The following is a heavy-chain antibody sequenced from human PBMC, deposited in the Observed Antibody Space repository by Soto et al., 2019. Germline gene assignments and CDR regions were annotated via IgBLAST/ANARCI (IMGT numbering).Heavy chain of an antibody. CDR3: ARGPSRGSYFYDYIWGTNDAFDI. Sequence: SETLSLTCAVYGGSFSGYYWSWIRQPPGKGLEWIGEINHSGSTNYNPSLHSRVTLSVDTSKNQFFLKLSSVTAADTAVYYCARGPSRGSYFYDYIWGTNDAFDIWGQGTMVTVSS. D-gene: IGHD3-16*01. CDR2: INHSGST. CDR1: GGSFSGYY. J-gene: IGHJ3*02. V-gene: IGHV4-34*01.